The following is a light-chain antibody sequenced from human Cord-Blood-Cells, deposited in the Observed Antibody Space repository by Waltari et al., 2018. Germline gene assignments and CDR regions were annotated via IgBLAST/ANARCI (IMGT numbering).Light chain of an antibody. Sequence: EIVLTQSPGTLSLSPGERATLSCRASQSVSSSYLAWYQQKPGQAPRLLIYGASGRATGIPDGFSGSGSGTDLTLTISRLEPEDCAVYYCQQDGSSPPTWTFGQGTKVEIK. CDR2: GAS. J-gene: IGKJ1*01. V-gene: IGKV3-20*01. CDR3: QQDGSSPPTWT. CDR1: QSVSSSY.